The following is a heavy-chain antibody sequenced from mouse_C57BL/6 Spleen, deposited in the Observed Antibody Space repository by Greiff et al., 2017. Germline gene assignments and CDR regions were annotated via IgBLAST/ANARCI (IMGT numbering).Heavy chain of an antibody. CDR3: ARWEYFDY. CDR2: INPSTGGT. D-gene: IGHD4-1*01. V-gene: IGHV1-42*01. J-gene: IGHJ2*01. Sequence: EVQLVESGPELVKPGASVKISCKASGYSFTGYYMNWVKQSPEKSLEWIGEINPSTGGTTYNQKFKAKATLTVDKSSSTAYMQLKSLSSDDSAVYYCARWEYFDYWGQGTTLTVSS. CDR1: GYSFTGYY.